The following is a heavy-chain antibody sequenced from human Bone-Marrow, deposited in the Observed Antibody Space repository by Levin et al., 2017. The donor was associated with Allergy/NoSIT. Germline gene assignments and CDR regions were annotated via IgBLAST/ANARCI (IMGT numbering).Heavy chain of an antibody. J-gene: IGHJ6*04. CDR1: GGSFSGYY. CDR3: AVRQTAVDV. Sequence: SQTLSLTCAVYGGSFSGYYCSWIRQPPGKGLEWIGEINHSGSTNYNPSLKSRVTISVDTSKNQFSLKLSSVTAADTAVYYCAVRQTAVDVWGKGTTVTVSS. CDR2: INHSGST. V-gene: IGHV4-34*01.